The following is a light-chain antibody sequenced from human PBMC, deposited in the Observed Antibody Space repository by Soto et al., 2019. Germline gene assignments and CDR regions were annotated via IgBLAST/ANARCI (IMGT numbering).Light chain of an antibody. CDR3: SSYAGSNNLRV. CDR2: EVS. CDR1: SSDVGVYNY. V-gene: IGLV2-8*01. J-gene: IGLJ1*01. Sequence: QSVLTQPPSASGSPGQSVTISCTGTSSDVGVYNYVSWYQQHPGKAPKLMIYEVSKRPSGVPDRFSGSKSDNTASLTVSGLQAEDEADYYCSSYAGSNNLRVFGSGTKVTVL.